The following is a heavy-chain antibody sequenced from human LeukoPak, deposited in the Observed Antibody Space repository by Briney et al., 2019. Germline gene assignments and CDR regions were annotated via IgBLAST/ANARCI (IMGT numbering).Heavy chain of an antibody. Sequence: GASVKVSCKASGYTFTGYYIHWVRQAPGQGLEWMGWINPDNGVTNYAQKFQGRVTMTRDTSISTAYMELSRLRSDDTAVYYCARDMGGDYVGGVSDYWGQGTLVTVSS. J-gene: IGHJ4*02. CDR2: INPDNGVT. D-gene: IGHD3-16*01. CDR1: GYTFTGYY. V-gene: IGHV1-2*02. CDR3: ARDMGGDYVGGVSDY.